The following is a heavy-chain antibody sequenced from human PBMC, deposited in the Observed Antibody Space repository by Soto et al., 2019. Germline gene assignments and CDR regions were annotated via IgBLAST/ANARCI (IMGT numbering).Heavy chain of an antibody. CDR1: GFSFSRYG. CDR3: SKAMIGSYDSDAFDV. J-gene: IGHJ3*01. V-gene: IGHV3-30*18. D-gene: IGHD3-22*01. CDR2: ISYDESTT. Sequence: SCAASGFSFSRYGIHWVRQAPGKGLEWVAVISYDESTTFYADSVKGRFTISRDNSKNTLFLQMNSLRPEDTAVYYCSKAMIGSYDSDAFDVWGQGTMVTVSS.